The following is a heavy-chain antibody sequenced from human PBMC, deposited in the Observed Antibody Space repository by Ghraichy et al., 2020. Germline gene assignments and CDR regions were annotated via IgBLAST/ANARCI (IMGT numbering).Heavy chain of an antibody. Sequence: GGSLRLSCAASGFTFSSYGMHWVRQAPGKGLEWVAVIWYDGSNKYYADSVKGRFTISRDNSKNTLYLQMNSLRAEDTAVYYCAREPRTGSSYYYYYGMDVWGQGTTVTVSS. D-gene: IGHD3-10*01. CDR3: AREPRTGSSYYYYYGMDV. V-gene: IGHV3-33*01. J-gene: IGHJ6*02. CDR1: GFTFSSYG. CDR2: IWYDGSNK.